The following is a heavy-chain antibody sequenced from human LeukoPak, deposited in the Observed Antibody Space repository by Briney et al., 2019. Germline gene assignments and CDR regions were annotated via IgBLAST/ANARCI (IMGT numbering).Heavy chain of an antibody. CDR3: AKDMIPKNYDILTGYSTPTYFDY. D-gene: IGHD3-9*01. CDR2: ISGSGGST. CDR1: GFTFSSYA. V-gene: IGHV3-23*01. Sequence: GGSLRLSCAASGFTFSSYAMSWVRQAPGKGLEWVSAISGSGGSTYYADSVKGRFTISRDNSKNTLYLQMNSLRAEDTAVYYCAKDMIPKNYDILTGYSTPTYFDYWGQGTLVTVSS. J-gene: IGHJ4*02.